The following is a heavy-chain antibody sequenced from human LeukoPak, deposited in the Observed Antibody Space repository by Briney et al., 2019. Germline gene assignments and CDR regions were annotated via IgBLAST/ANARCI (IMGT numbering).Heavy chain of an antibody. Sequence: SETLSLTCTVSGGPISSHYWNWIRQSAGRGLEWIGRIHTSGRPTNYNPSLMSRLTMSIDTSKNQFFLKMTSVTAADSAVYYCARAPTGTASDWFDPWGQGTLVTVPS. D-gene: IGHD1-1*01. CDR2: IHTSGRPT. CDR3: ARAPTGTASDWFDP. J-gene: IGHJ5*02. CDR1: GGPISSHY. V-gene: IGHV4-4*07.